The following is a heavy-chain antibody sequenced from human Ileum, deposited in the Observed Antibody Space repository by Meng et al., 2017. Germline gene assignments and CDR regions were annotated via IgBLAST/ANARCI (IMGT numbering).Heavy chain of an antibody. D-gene: IGHD6-19*01. Sequence: GESLKISCAASGFSLTTSVIHWVRQAPGKGLEWLALISHDEMNKPYADSVKGRFTISRDISSNIVYLQMNNLKGEDTAVYHCAREKGSSGRAGWFDPWGQGTLVTVSS. CDR1: GFSLTTSV. CDR3: AREKGSSGRAGWFDP. CDR2: ISHDEMNK. J-gene: IGHJ5*02. V-gene: IGHV3-30*01.